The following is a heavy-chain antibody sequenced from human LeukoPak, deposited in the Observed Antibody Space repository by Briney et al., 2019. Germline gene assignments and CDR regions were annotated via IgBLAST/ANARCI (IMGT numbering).Heavy chain of an antibody. D-gene: IGHD6-6*01. CDR2: IYTSGST. J-gene: IGHJ5*02. CDR3: ARLEYSSSRSWFDP. Sequence: PSETLSLTCTGSGGSISSYYWSWIRQPAGKGLEWIGRIYTSGSTNYNPSLKSRVTMSVDTSKNQFSLKLSSVTAADTAVYYCARLEYSSSRSWFDPWGQGTLVTVSS. CDR1: GGSISSYY. V-gene: IGHV4-4*07.